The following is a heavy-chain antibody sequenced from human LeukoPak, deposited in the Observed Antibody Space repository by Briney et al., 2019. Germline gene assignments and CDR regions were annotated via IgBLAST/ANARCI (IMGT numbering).Heavy chain of an antibody. CDR2: INPSGGDT. Sequence: ASVKVSCKASGYTFTSSYMHWVRQAPGQGLEWMGIINPSGGDTSYAQKFQGRVTMTRDTSTSTVYMELSSLRSEDTAVYYCARDSIWGSGTYGFDYWGQGALVTVSS. CDR3: ARDSIWGSGTYGFDY. D-gene: IGHD1-26*01. J-gene: IGHJ4*02. CDR1: GYTFTSSY. V-gene: IGHV1-46*01.